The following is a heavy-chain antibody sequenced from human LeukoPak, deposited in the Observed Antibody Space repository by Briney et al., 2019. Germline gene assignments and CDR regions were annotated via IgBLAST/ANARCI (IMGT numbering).Heavy chain of an antibody. J-gene: IGHJ4*02. CDR3: AKGSLWFGELSEIDY. CDR2: ISGSGGST. Sequence: GGSLRLSCAASGFTFSSYAMSWVRQAPGKGLEWVSAISGSGGSTYYADSVKGRFTISRDNSKNTLYLQMNSLRAEDTAVYYCAKGSLWFGELSEIDYWGQGTLVTVSS. D-gene: IGHD3-10*01. V-gene: IGHV3-23*01. CDR1: GFTFSSYA.